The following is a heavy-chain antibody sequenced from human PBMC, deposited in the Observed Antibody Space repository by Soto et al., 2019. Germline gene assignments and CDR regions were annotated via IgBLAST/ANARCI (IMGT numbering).Heavy chain of an antibody. CDR2: IDSSSGTI. CDR3: AREDGDLNWFDP. CDR1: GFTFSSYS. D-gene: IGHD4-17*01. Sequence: EVQLVESGGGLVQPGGSLRLSCAASGFTFSSYSMNWVRQAPGKGLEWVSYIDSSSGTIYYADSVKGRFTISRDNAKNSRYLQMNSLRDEDTAAYYCAREDGDLNWFDPWGQGTLVTVSS. J-gene: IGHJ5*02. V-gene: IGHV3-48*02.